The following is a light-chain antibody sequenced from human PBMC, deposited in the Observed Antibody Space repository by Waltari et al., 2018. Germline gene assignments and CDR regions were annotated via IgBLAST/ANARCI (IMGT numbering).Light chain of an antibody. CDR2: RAS. V-gene: IGKV1-5*03. CDR1: QDINNW. J-gene: IGKJ2*01. CDR3: QQHHNSPYT. Sequence: DIQMTQSPSTLSASVGDSVSISCRTSQDINNWLAWYQQKPGQAPHLLIYRASVLETVVPSRFSGSGSGTEFTLTISGLQPDDFATYYCQQHHNSPYTFGQGTKLDI.